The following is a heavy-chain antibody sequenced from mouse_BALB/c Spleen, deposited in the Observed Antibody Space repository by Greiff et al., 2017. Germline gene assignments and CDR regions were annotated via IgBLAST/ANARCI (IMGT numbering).Heavy chain of an antibody. CDR3: ARGLPYAMDY. CDR1: GFNIKDYY. CDR2: IDPFNGGT. Sequence: EVQLQQSGAELVRPGALVKLSCKASGFNIKDYYMHWVKQRPEQGLEWIGYIDPFNGGTSYNQKFKGKATLTVDKSSSTAYMHLSSLTSEDSAVYYCARGLPYAMDYWGQGTSVTVSS. D-gene: IGHD2-4*01. V-gene: IGHV14-1*02. J-gene: IGHJ4*01.